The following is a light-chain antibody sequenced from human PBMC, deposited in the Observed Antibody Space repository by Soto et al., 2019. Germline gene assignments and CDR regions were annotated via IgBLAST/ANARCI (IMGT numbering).Light chain of an antibody. V-gene: IGKV3-20*01. CDR3: QLYDSSAWT. J-gene: IGKJ1*01. CDR1: ERIYSAY. Sequence: EYELTRSPGTMSISQGEIATLSCKTSERIYSAYLGWYQQKPGQAPRLLISGASSRATGIPHWFSGSGSGTDFTFAISILKPEDFAVYYCQLYDSSAWTFAQGTKVDIK. CDR2: GAS.